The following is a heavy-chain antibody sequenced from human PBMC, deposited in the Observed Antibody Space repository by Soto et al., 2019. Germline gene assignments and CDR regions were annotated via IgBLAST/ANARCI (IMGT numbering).Heavy chain of an antibody. D-gene: IGHD3-9*01. CDR3: ARESRDIQVGY. Sequence: PSETLSLTCTVSGGSISSGGYYWSWIRQHPGKGLEWIGYIYYSGSTYYNPSLKSRVTISVDTSKNQFSLNLSSVTAADTAVYYGARESRDIQVGYWGQGTLVTVSS. J-gene: IGHJ4*01. V-gene: IGHV4-31*03. CDR1: GGSISSGGYY. CDR2: IYYSGST.